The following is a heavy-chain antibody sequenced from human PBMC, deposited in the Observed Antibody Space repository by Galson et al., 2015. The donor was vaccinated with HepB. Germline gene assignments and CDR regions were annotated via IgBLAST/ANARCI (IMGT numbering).Heavy chain of an antibody. CDR1: GFTFTGYY. CDR2: ISTTSSYT. D-gene: IGHD2-21*02. J-gene: IGHJ4*02. V-gene: IGHV3-11*06. Sequence: SLRLSCAASGFTFTGYYMSWVRQAPGKGLEWVSYISTTSSYTNYADSVKGRFTISRDNAKNSLYLQMNSLRAEDTAVYYCARDYRPSGKPYCGGDCNLYYFDSWGQGTLVTVSS. CDR3: ARDYRPSGKPYCGGDCNLYYFDS.